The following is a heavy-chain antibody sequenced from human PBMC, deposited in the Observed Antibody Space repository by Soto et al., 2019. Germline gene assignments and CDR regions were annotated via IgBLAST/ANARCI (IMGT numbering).Heavy chain of an antibody. CDR1: GDSVSSNSAA. J-gene: IGHJ4*02. D-gene: IGHD3-9*01. CDR3: ARDPLLRYFDWSTMGFDY. Sequence: PSETLSLTCAISGDSVSSNSAAWNWIRQSPSRGLEWLGRTYYRSKWYNDYAVSVKSRITINPDTSKNQFSLQLNSVTPEDTAVYYCARDPLLRYFDWSTMGFDYWGQGTLVTVSS. CDR2: TYYRSKWYN. V-gene: IGHV6-1*01.